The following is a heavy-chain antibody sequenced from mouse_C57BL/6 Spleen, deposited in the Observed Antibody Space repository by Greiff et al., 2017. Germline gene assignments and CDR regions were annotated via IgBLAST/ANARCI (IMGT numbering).Heavy chain of an antibody. J-gene: IGHJ4*01. V-gene: IGHV1-4*01. CDR2: INPSSGYT. CDR1: SYTFTSYT. D-gene: IGHD1-1*01. CDR3: ARSNGSSSYAMDY. Sequence: VQLQQSGAELARPGASVKMSCKASSYTFTSYTMHWVKQRPGQGLEWIGYINPSSGYTKYNQKFKDKATLTADKSSSTAYMQLSSLTSEDSAVYYCARSNGSSSYAMDYWGQGTSVTVSS.